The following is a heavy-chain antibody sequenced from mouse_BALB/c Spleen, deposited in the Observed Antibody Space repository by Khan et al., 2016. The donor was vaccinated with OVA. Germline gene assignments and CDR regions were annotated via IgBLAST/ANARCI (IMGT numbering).Heavy chain of an antibody. Sequence: EVKLVESGGDLVKPGGSLKLSCAASGFTFSSYTMSWVRQTPEKRLEWVATITSGGSYTYYPDSVKGRFTISRDNAKNTLYLQMSSLKSEDTAMYYCTASYWGQGTLVTVSA. J-gene: IGHJ3*01. V-gene: IGHV5-6-4*01. CDR1: GFTFSSYT. CDR2: ITSGGSYT. CDR3: TASY.